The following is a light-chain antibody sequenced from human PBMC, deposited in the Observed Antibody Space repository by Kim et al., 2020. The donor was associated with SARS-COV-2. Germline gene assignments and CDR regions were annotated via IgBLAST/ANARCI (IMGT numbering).Light chain of an antibody. CDR1: QSSDYW. CDR2: RAS. V-gene: IGKV1-5*03. CDR3: QQYSRTPYT. J-gene: IGKJ2*01. Sequence: SASVGYRVTITCRASQSSDYWLAWYQQKPGKAPKLLIYRASTLQSGVPSRFSGSGSETEFTLTISSLQPDDCATYYCQQYSRTPYTFGQGTKLEI.